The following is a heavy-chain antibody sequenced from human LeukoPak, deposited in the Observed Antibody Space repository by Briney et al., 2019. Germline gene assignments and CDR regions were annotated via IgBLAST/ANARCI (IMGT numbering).Heavy chain of an antibody. V-gene: IGHV4-39*01. D-gene: IGHD2-2*02. CDR2: IYYSGST. Sequence: PSETLSLTCTVSGGSISSSSYYWGWIRQPPGKGLEWIGRIYYSGSTYYNPSLKSRVTISVDTSKNQFSLKLSSVTAADTAVYYCARSYCSSTSCYRLFYFDYWGQGTLVTVSS. CDR3: ARSYCSSTSCYRLFYFDY. CDR1: GGSISSSSYY. J-gene: IGHJ4*02.